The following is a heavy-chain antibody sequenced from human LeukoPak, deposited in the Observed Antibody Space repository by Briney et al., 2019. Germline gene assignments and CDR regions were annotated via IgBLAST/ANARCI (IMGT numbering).Heavy chain of an antibody. Sequence: PGGSLRLSCAASGFTFSSYGMHWVRQAPGKGLEWVAVISYDGSNKYYADSVKGRFTISRDNSKNTLYLQMNSLRAEDTAVYYCAKAVLAAAGIFYYYYYGMDVWGQGTTVTVSS. V-gene: IGHV3-30*18. CDR3: AKAVLAAAGIFYYYYYGMDV. D-gene: IGHD6-13*01. CDR2: ISYDGSNK. CDR1: GFTFSSYG. J-gene: IGHJ6*02.